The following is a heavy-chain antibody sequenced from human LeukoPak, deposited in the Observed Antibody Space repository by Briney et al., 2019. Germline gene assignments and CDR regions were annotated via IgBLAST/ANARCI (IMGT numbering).Heavy chain of an antibody. D-gene: IGHD6-19*01. CDR1: GFTFSSYW. Sequence: GGSLRLSCAASGFTFSSYWMHWVRQAPGKGLVWVSRINSDGSSTSYADSVKGRFTISRDNAKNTLYLQMNSLRAEDTAVYYCARRSIAVAGQAYWGQGTLVTVSS. J-gene: IGHJ4*02. CDR2: INSDGSST. CDR3: ARRSIAVAGQAY. V-gene: IGHV3-74*01.